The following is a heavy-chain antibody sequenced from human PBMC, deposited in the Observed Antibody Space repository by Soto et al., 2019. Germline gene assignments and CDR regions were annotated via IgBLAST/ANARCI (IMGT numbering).Heavy chain of an antibody. CDR1: GGSISIYY. CDR2: IYYSGST. V-gene: IGHV4-59*01. CDR3: ARDKGAAMAPFGFDY. Sequence: SETLSLTCTVSGGSISIYYWSWIRHPPGKGLEWIGYIYYSGSTNYNPSLKSRVTISVDTSKNQFSLKLSSVTAADTAVYYCARDKGAAMAPFGFDYWGQGTLVTVSS. D-gene: IGHD5-18*01. J-gene: IGHJ4*02.